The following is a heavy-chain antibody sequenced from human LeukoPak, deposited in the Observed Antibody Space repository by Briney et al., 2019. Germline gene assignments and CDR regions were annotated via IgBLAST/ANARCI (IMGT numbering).Heavy chain of an antibody. J-gene: IGHJ4*02. V-gene: IGHV3-33*01. Sequence: GGSLRLSCAASGFTFSSYGMHWVRQAPGKGLEWVADIWLDGGNKDYADSVKGRFTISRDNSKNTLYLQMNSLRAEDTAVYYCARGSDYYDSSGYYYSPVFDYWGQGTLVTVSS. CDR1: GFTFSSYG. CDR3: ARGSDYYDSSGYYYSPVFDY. CDR2: IWLDGGNK. D-gene: IGHD3-22*01.